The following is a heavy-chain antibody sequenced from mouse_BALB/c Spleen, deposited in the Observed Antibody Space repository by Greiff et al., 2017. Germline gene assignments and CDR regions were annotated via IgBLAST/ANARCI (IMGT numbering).Heavy chain of an antibody. CDR1: GYAFTNYL. D-gene: IGHD4-1*01. CDR2: INPGSGGT. J-gene: IGHJ3*01. V-gene: IGHV1-54*01. Sequence: QVQLKQSGAELVRPGTSVKVSCKASGYAFTNYLIEWVKQRPGPGLEWIGVINPGSGGTNYNEKCKGKATLTADKSTSTAYTQLSSLTSNDSAVYFCARANWDDWFAYWGQGTMVTV. CDR3: ARANWDDWFAY.